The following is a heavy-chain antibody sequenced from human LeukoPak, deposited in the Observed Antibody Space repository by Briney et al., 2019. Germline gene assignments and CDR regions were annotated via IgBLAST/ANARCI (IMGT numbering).Heavy chain of an antibody. CDR3: ARLDRVSGSGSYLAY. V-gene: IGHV4-34*01. CDR1: GGSFSGYY. Sequence: SETLSLTCAVYGGSFSGYYWSWIRQPPGKGLEWIGEINHSGSTNYNPSLKSRVTISVDTSKSQFSLKLSSVTAADTAVYYCARLDRVSGSGSYLAYWGQGTLVTVSS. J-gene: IGHJ4*02. CDR2: INHSGST. D-gene: IGHD3-10*01.